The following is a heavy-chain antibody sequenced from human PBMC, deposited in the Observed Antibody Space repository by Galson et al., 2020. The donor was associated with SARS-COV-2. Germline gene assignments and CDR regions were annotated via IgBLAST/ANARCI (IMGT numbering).Heavy chain of an antibody. CDR1: GTSISSGSYS. V-gene: IGHV4-30-2*01. Sequence: LSLTCAVSGTSISSGSYSWNWNRQPPGKGLEWIGYISHSGGTYYNPSLKSRVTISGDRSKNQFSLRLSPVTAADTAVYYCARLHCGEYAPEAFDIWGPGTRVTVAS. CDR3: ARLHCGEYAPEAFDI. CDR2: ISHSGGT. J-gene: IGHJ3*02. D-gene: IGHD4-17*01.